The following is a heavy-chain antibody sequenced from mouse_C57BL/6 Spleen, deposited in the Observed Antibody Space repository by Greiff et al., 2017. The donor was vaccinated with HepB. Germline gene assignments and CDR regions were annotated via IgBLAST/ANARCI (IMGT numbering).Heavy chain of an antibody. V-gene: IGHV1-55*01. Sequence: QVHVKQPGAELVKPGASVKMSCKASGYTFTSYWITWVKQRPGQGLEWIGDIYPGSGSTNYNEKFKSKATLTVDTSSSTAYMQLSSLTSEDSALYYCARTAQARGYAMDYWGQGTSVTVSS. CDR3: ARTAQARGYAMDY. CDR2: IYPGSGST. J-gene: IGHJ4*01. D-gene: IGHD3-2*02. CDR1: GYTFTSYW.